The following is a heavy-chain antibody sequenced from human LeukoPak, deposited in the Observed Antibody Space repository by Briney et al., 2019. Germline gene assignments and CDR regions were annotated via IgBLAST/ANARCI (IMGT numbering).Heavy chain of an antibody. CDR3: ARGTVQGDLRYFARYYYMDV. CDR2: INHSGST. V-gene: IGHV4-34*01. J-gene: IGHJ6*03. CDR1: GGSFSGYY. Sequence: SETLSLTCAVYGGSFSGYYWSWIRQPPGKGLEWIGEINHSGSTNYNPSLKSRVTISVDTSKNQFSLKLSSVTAADTAVYYCARGTVQGDLRYFARYYYMDVWGKGTTVTVSS. D-gene: IGHD3-9*01.